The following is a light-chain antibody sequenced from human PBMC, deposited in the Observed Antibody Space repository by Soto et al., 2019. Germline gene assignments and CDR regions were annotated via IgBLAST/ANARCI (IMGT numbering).Light chain of an antibody. CDR2: SNN. CDR3: VAWDDSLNGYVV. J-gene: IGLJ2*01. V-gene: IGLV1-44*01. CDR1: SSNIGSNT. Sequence: QCVLTQPPSASGTPGQRVTISCSGSSSNIGSNTVNWYQQLPGTAPKLVIYSNNQRPSGVPDRFSGSKSGTSASLAISGLQSEDEADYYCVAWDDSLNGYVVVGGGTKLTVL.